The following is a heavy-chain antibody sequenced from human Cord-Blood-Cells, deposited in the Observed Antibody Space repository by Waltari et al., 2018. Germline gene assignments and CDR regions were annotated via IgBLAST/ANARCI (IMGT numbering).Heavy chain of an antibody. D-gene: IGHD2-2*01. CDR1: GFTFSSYG. CDR2: IRYDGSNK. Sequence: VQLVESGGGVVQPGGSLRLSCAAPGFTFSSYGMHWVRQAPGKGLEWVAFIRYDGSNKYYADSVKGRFTISRDNSKNTLYLQMNSLRAEDTAVYYCAKENQAFDIWGQGTMVTVSS. V-gene: IGHV3-30*02. CDR3: AKENQAFDI. J-gene: IGHJ3*02.